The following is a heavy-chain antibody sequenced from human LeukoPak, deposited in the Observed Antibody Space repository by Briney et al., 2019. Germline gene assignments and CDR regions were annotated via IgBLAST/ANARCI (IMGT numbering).Heavy chain of an antibody. D-gene: IGHD3-3*01. CDR2: ISWNSGSI. J-gene: IGHJ4*02. Sequence: GRSLRLSCAASGFTFDDYAMHWVRQAPGKGLEWVSGISWNSGSIGYADSVKGRFTISRDNAKNSLYLQMNSLRAEDTAVYYCAKDLGGGDYWGQGTLVTVSS. CDR1: GFTFDDYA. V-gene: IGHV3-9*01. CDR3: AKDLGGGDY.